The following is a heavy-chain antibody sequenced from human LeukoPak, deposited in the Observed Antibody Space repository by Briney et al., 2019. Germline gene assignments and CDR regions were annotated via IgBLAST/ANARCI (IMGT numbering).Heavy chain of an antibody. CDR2: IVPMFDTT. Sequence: SVKVSCKASGGTFNTYAITWVRQAPGQGLEWLGGIVPMFDTTNYGQKFQGRLTITADPSTSTAYMELSSLRSEDTAVYYCARGGFGAAGTNWFDPWGQGTLVTVSS. CDR3: ARGGFGAAGTNWFDP. V-gene: IGHV1-69*13. J-gene: IGHJ5*02. CDR1: GGTFNTYA. D-gene: IGHD6-13*01.